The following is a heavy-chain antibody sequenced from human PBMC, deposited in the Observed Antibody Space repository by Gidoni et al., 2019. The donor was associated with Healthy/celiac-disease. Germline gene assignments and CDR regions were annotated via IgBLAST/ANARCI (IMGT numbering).Heavy chain of an antibody. V-gene: IGHV3-21*01. CDR2: IRSSRSYI. CDR3: AREKGGYSGFDP. CDR1: GFTFSSYS. J-gene: IGHJ5*02. Sequence: EVQLVESGGGLVKPGGSLRLSCAASGFTFSSYSMNWVRQAPGKGLELVSSIRSSRSYIYYADSVKGRFTISRDNAKNSLYLQMNSLRAEDTAVYYCAREKGGYSGFDPWGQGTLVTVSS. D-gene: IGHD5-12*01.